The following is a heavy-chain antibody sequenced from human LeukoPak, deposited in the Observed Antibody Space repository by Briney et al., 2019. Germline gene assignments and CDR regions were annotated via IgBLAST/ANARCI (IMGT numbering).Heavy chain of an antibody. J-gene: IGHJ1*01. CDR3: ARANSRSRYLEH. V-gene: IGHV4-59*01. CDR1: GGSISTYY. CDR2: IYNSGST. D-gene: IGHD6-13*01. Sequence: SETLCLSRTVSGGSISTYYWSWIRQPPGKGLEWIGYIYNSGSTNYNPSLKSRVTISVDTSKNQFSLKLSSVTAADTAVYYCARANSRSRYLEHWGQGTLVTVSS.